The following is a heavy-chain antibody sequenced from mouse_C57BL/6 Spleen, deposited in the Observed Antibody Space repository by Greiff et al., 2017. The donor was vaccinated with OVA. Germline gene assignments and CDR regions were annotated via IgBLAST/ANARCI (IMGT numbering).Heavy chain of an antibody. CDR1: GFTFSDYG. V-gene: IGHV5-17*01. CDR2: ISSGSSTI. J-gene: IGHJ2*01. D-gene: IGHD2-4*01. Sequence: EVQRVESGGGLVKPGGSLKLSCAASGFTFSDYGMHWVRQAPEKGLEWVAYISSGSSTIYYADTVKGRFTISRDNAKNTLFLQMTSLRSEDTAMYYCARRSYDYDGNYFDYWGQGTTLTVSS. CDR3: ARRSYDYDGNYFDY.